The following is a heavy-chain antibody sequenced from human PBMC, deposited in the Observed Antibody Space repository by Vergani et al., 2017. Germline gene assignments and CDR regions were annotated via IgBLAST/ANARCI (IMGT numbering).Heavy chain of an antibody. CDR3: ARHRSGLHDY. J-gene: IGHJ4*02. V-gene: IGHV4-39*01. Sequence: QLQLQESGPGLVKPSETLSLTCTVSGGSISSSSYYWGWIRQPPGKGLEWIGGIYYSGSTYYNPSLKSRVTISVDTSKNQFSLKLSSVTAADTAVYYCARHRSGLHDYWGQGTLVTVSS. CDR1: GGSISSSSYY. CDR2: IYYSGST. D-gene: IGHD4-11*01.